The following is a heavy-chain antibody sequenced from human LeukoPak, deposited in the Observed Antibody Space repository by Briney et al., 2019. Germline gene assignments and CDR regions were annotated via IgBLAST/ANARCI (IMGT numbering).Heavy chain of an antibody. CDR2: IYQSGST. CDR1: GGSISGGGYY. J-gene: IGHJ4*02. CDR3: ARGRVTTKRLDY. D-gene: IGHD4-17*01. Sequence: SETLSLTCTVSGGSISGGGYYWSWIRQPPGKGLEWIGYIYQSGSTYYNPSLKSRVIISVDRSSNQFSLKLSSVTAADTAVYYCARGRVTTKRLDYWGQGTLVTVSS. V-gene: IGHV4-30-2*01.